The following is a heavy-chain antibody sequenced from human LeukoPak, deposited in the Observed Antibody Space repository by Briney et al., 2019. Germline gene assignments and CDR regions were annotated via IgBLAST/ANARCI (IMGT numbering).Heavy chain of an antibody. CDR2: INPSGGSP. D-gene: IGHD6-19*01. CDR3: ARDLGQWPFYGMDV. V-gene: IGHV1-46*01. CDR1: GYTFTSYF. Sequence: ASVKVSCKASGYTFTSYFIHWVRQAPGQGLEWMGLINPSGGSPNYAQKLQGRVTMTTDTSTSTAYMELRSLRSDDTAVYYCARDLGQWPFYGMDVWGQGTTVTVSS. J-gene: IGHJ6*02.